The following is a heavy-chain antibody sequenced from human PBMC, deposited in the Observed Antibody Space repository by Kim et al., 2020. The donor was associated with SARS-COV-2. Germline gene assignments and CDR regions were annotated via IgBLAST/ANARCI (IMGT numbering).Heavy chain of an antibody. CDR2: INHSGST. J-gene: IGHJ4*02. V-gene: IGHV4-34*01. CDR1: GGSFSGYY. Sequence: SETLSLTCAVYGGSFSGYYWSWIRQPPGKGLEWIGEINHSGSTNYNPSLKSRVTISVDTSKNQFSLKLSSVTAADTAVYYCCTGGYCSGGSCYSGSDFDYWGQGTLVTVSS. CDR3: CTGGYCSGGSCYSGSDFDY. D-gene: IGHD2-15*01.